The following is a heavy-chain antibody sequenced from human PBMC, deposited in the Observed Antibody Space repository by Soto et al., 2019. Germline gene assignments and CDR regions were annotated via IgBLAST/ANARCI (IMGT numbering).Heavy chain of an antibody. J-gene: IGHJ3*02. Sequence: GGSLRLSCAASGFTFSSYAMSWVRQAPGKGLEWVSAISGSGGSTYYADSVKGRFTISRDNSKNTLYLQMNSLRAEDTAVYYCASLSVGIAVAGTPNDAFDIWGQGTMVTVSS. CDR2: ISGSGGST. V-gene: IGHV3-23*01. D-gene: IGHD6-19*01. CDR1: GFTFSSYA. CDR3: ASLSVGIAVAGTPNDAFDI.